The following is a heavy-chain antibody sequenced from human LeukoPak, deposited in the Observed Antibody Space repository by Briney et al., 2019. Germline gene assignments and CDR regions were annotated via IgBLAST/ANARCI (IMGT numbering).Heavy chain of an antibody. J-gene: IGHJ4*02. V-gene: IGHV1-18*01. CDR3: ARDQDYYDSSGYLDY. CDR2: ISAYNGNT. CDR1: GYTFTSYG. Sequence: ASVKVSCKASGYTFTSYGISWVRQAPGQGLEWMGWISAYNGNTNYAQKLQGRVTMTTDTSTRTAYMELRSLRSDDTAVYYCARDQDYYDSSGYLDYWGQGTLVTVSS. D-gene: IGHD3-22*01.